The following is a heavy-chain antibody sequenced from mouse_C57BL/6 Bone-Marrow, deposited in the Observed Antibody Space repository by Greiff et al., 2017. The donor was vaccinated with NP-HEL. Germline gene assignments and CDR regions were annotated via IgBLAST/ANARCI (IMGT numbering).Heavy chain of an antibody. Sequence: DVKLVESGGGLVQPGESLKLSCESNEYEFPSHDMSWVRKTPEKRLELVAAINSDGGSTYYPDTMERRFIISRDNTKKTLYLQMSSLRSEDTALYYCARSAQLGPHFDYWGQGTTLTVSS. CDR3: ARSAQLGPHFDY. CDR2: INSDGGST. D-gene: IGHD3-1*01. V-gene: IGHV5-2*01. J-gene: IGHJ2*01. CDR1: EYEFPSHD.